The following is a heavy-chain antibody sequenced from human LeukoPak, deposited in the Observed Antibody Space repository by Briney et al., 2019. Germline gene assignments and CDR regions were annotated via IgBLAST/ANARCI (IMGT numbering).Heavy chain of an antibody. CDR3: ARDQVGVAVDY. CDR2: IADSGTKK. Sequence: GRPLIRSCAASGFTFSTYAMHWVRQAPGKGLELVAVIADSGTKKYYADSVKGRFTLSRDNSKNMLYLQMNSLRVEDTAVYSCARDQVGVAVDYWGQGTLVTVSS. J-gene: IGHJ4*02. CDR1: GFTFSTYA. D-gene: IGHD2-15*01. V-gene: IGHV3-30-3*01.